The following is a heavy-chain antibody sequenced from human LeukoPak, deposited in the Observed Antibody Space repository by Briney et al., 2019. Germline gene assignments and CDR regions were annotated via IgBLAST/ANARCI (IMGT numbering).Heavy chain of an antibody. J-gene: IGHJ4*02. CDR3: AKDRQWHDY. CDR1: GFIFSNYG. CDR2: ISASGSAT. Sequence: PGGSLRLSCAASGFIFSNYGMNWVRQAPGKGLEWVAAISASGSATSYADSVRGRFTISRDNSKNTLYLQMNSLRAEDTAVYYCAKDRQWHDYWGQGTLVTVSS. D-gene: IGHD6-19*01. V-gene: IGHV3-23*01.